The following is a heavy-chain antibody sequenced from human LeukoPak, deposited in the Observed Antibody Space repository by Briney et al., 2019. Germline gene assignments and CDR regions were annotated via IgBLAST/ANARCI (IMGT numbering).Heavy chain of an antibody. Sequence: SGGSLRLSCAASGFTFSSYAMHWVRQAPGKGLEWVAVISYDGSNKYYADSVKGRFTISRDNSKNTLYLQMNSLRAEDTAVYYCAKDRQSIAAAGALGYWGQGTLVTVSS. V-gene: IGHV3-30-3*01. CDR2: ISYDGSNK. CDR1: GFTFSSYA. D-gene: IGHD6-13*01. J-gene: IGHJ4*02. CDR3: AKDRQSIAAAGALGY.